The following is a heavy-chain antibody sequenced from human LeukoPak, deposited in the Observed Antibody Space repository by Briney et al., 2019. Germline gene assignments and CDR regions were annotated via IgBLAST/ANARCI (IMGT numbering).Heavy chain of an antibody. CDR2: IIPIFGTA. CDR3: ARARGEGGYDPFYYYYMDV. Sequence: ASVKVSCKASGGTFSSYATSWVRQAPGQGLEWMGRIIPIFGTANYAQKFQGRVTITADKSTSTAYMELSSLRSEDTAVYYCARARGEGGYDPFYYYYMDVWGKGTTVTVSS. CDR1: GGTFSSYA. D-gene: IGHD5-12*01. V-gene: IGHV1-69*06. J-gene: IGHJ6*03.